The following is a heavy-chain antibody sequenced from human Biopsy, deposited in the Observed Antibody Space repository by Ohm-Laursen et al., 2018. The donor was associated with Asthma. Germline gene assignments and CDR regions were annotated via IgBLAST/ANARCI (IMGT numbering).Heavy chain of an antibody. CDR1: GGTFSNFA. Sequence: GPSVNVSCNAPGGTFSNFAISWVRQAPGQGLEWLGGIMTVFGTTNYAQKFQGRVTITADESTSTAYMEVTSLRSEDTAIYYCARCQVGYSSGWSLLLKKIYYSGMDVWGQGTAVTVSS. D-gene: IGHD6-19*01. CDR3: ARCQVGYSSGWSLLLKKIYYSGMDV. CDR2: IMTVFGTT. V-gene: IGHV1-69*01. J-gene: IGHJ6*02.